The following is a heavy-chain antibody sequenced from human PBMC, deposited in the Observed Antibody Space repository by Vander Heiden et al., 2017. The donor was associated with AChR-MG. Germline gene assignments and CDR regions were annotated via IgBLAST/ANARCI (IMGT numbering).Heavy chain of an antibody. CDR3: AKPRAPFWSGSRGSIGY. CDR2: ISYDGSNK. D-gene: IGHD3-3*01. Sequence: QVQLVESGGGVVQPGRSLRLSCAASGFTFSSYGMHWVRQAPGKGLEWVAVISYDGSNKYYADSVKGRFTISRDNSKNTLYLQMNSLRAEDTAVYYCAKPRAPFWSGSRGSIGYWGQGTLVTVSS. J-gene: IGHJ4*02. V-gene: IGHV3-30*18. CDR1: GFTFSSYG.